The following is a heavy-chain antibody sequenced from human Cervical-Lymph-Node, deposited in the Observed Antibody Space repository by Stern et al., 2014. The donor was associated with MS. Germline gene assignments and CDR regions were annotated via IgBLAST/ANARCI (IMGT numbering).Heavy chain of an antibody. CDR3: ARVRTALGRRVDY. CDR2: MNPNNGNR. Sequence: VQLVESGAEVKKPGASVKVSCKASGYTFTNYDIHWVRQATGQGLEWMGWMNPNNGNRDYAQKFKGRVTMTTNNSISTAYMDLTGLRSDDTAVYYCARVRTALGRRVDYLGQGTLVTVSS. J-gene: IGHJ4*02. D-gene: IGHD2-15*01. V-gene: IGHV1-8*01. CDR1: GYTFTNYD.